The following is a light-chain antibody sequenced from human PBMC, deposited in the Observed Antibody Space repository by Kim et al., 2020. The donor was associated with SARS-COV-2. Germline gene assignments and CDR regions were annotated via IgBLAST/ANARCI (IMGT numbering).Light chain of an antibody. Sequence: LFPGEKATLPCRASHSFVSKSLVWYQQKPGQPPPLLLYGASTSATGIPDRFSGSASGTDFTLTISRLEPEDSAVYYCQQFGNSRYTFGQGTKLEI. J-gene: IGKJ2*01. V-gene: IGKV3-20*01. CDR1: HSFVSKS. CDR3: QQFGNSRYT. CDR2: GAS.